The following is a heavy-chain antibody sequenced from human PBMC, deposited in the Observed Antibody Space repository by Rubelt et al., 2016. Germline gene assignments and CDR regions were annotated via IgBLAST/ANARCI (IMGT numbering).Heavy chain of an antibody. CDR3: ARRGTSVVYYGMGV. J-gene: IGHJ6*02. CDR1: GYTFDNYY. CDR2: INCRGGDT. V-gene: IGHV1-46*02. Sequence: QVQLVQSGAEVKKPGASVQVSCKASGYTFDNYYMHWVRQAPGQGLEWMGIINCRGGDTRYPQTFQGRVTMTSDTSIRRAYMGIGSLRFEDTAVYYCARRGTSVVYYGMGVWGQGTTVTVSS. D-gene: IGHD1-7*01.